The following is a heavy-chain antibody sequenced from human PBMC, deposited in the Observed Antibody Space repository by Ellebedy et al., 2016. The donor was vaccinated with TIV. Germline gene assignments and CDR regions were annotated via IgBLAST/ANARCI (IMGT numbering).Heavy chain of an antibody. CDR1: GFTFSSYG. V-gene: IGHV3-15*01. J-gene: IGHJ4*02. Sequence: ETLSLTCAASGFTFSSYGMHWVRQAPGKGLEWVGRIKSKTDGGTTDYAAPVKGRFTISRDDSKNTLYLQMNSLKTEDTAVYYCTTGLYYGDYMDYWGQGTLVTVSS. D-gene: IGHD4-17*01. CDR2: IKSKTDGGTT. CDR3: TTGLYYGDYMDY.